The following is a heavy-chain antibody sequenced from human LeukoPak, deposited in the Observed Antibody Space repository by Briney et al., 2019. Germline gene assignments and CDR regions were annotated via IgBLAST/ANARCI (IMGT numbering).Heavy chain of an antibody. CDR1: GFTFSSYG. CDR3: ARDRDPAMYYYYYMDV. J-gene: IGHJ6*03. CDR2: ISYDGSNK. Sequence: GGSLRLSCAASGFTFSSYGMHWVRQAPGKGLEWVAVISYDGSNKYYADSVKGRFTISRDNSKNTLYLQMNSLRAEDTAVYYCARDRDPAMYYYYYMDVWGKGTTVTVSS. D-gene: IGHD2-21*02. V-gene: IGHV3-30*19.